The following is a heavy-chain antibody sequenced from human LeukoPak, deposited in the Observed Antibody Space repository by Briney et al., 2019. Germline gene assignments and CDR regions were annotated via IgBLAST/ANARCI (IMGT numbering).Heavy chain of an antibody. J-gene: IGHJ4*02. Sequence: KSGGSLRLSCAASGFTFSSYSMTWVRQAPGKGREWVSSISSSSSYIYYADSVKGRFTISRDNAKNSLYLQMNSLRAEDTAVYYCARSLAVAGFDYWGQGTLVTVSS. CDR1: GFTFSSYS. CDR2: ISSSSSYI. D-gene: IGHD6-19*01. V-gene: IGHV3-21*01. CDR3: ARSLAVAGFDY.